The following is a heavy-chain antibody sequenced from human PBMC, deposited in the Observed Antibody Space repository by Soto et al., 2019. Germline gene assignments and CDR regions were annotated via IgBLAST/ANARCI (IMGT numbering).Heavy chain of an antibody. V-gene: IGHV4-39*01. CDR1: GGSISSSSNH. CDR2: IYYSENT. Sequence: PSETLSLTCTVSGGSISSSSNHWGWIRQPPGKGLEGIGNIYYSENTYYNPSLKSRVTISVDTSKNQFSLRLTSVTAADTAVYYCATHPPYGPLDHWGQGKMVTVSS. J-gene: IGHJ4*02. D-gene: IGHD4-17*01. CDR3: ATHPPYGPLDH.